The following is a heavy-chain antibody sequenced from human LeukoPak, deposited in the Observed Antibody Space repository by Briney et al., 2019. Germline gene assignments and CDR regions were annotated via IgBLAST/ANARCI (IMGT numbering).Heavy chain of an antibody. CDR2: IYYSGST. Sequence: TSETLSLTCTVSGGSISSGGYYWSWIRQHPGKGLEWIGYIYYSGSTYYNPSLKSRVTISVDTSKNQFSLKLSSVTAADTAVYYCARSMIVVPEDAFDIWGQGTMVTVSS. CDR1: GGSISSGGYY. CDR3: ARSMIVVPEDAFDI. V-gene: IGHV4-31*03. D-gene: IGHD3-22*01. J-gene: IGHJ3*02.